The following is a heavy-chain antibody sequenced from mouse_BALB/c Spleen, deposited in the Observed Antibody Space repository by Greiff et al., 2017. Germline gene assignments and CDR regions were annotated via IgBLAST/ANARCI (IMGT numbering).Heavy chain of an antibody. CDR1: GFDFSRYW. CDR3: ARPGYYGYYWYFDV. CDR2: INPDSSTI. V-gene: IGHV4-1*02. D-gene: IGHD2-2*01. J-gene: IGHJ1*01. Sequence: EVQLQESGGGLVQPGGSLKLSCAASGFDFSRYWMSWVRQAPGKGLEWIGEINPDSSTINYTPSLKDKFIISRDNAKNTLYLQMSKVRSEDTALYYCARPGYYGYYWYFDVWGAGTTVTVSS.